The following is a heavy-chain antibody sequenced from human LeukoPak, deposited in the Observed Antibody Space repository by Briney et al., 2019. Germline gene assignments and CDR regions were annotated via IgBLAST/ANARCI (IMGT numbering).Heavy chain of an antibody. CDR3: AKGHTDYGTGFDL. J-gene: IGHJ4*02. Sequence: GGSLRFSCAASGFTFSTYGMSWVRQAPGKGLEWVSIVSGGGVNTYYVDSVKGRFTISRDNSKNTLYLQMNSLRVEDTAVYYCAKGHTDYGTGFDLWGQGTLVIVSS. CDR1: GFTFSTYG. D-gene: IGHD4-17*01. V-gene: IGHV3-23*01. CDR2: VSGGGVNT.